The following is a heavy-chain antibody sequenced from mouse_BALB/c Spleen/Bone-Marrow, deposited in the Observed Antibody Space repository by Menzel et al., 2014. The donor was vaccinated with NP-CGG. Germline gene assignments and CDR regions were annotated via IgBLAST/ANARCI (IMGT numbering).Heavy chain of an antibody. CDR3: TRDRAMDY. J-gene: IGHJ4*01. CDR1: GYSITSGYY. CDR2: ISYDGSN. V-gene: IGHV3-6*02. Sequence: DVHLVESGPGLVKPSQSLSLTCSVTGYSITSGYYWNWIRQFPGNKLEWMGYISYDGSNNYNPSLKNRISITRDTSKNQFFLKLSSVTTEDTATYYCTRDRAMDYWGQGTSVTVSS.